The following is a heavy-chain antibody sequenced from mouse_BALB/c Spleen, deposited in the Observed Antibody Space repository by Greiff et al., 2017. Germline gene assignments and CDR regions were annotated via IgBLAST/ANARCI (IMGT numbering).Heavy chain of an antibody. CDR2: INPGSGGT. CDR1: GYNFTSYW. CDR3: ARREGYGNFAY. Sequence: QVQLKQPGAELVKPGTSVKLSCKASGYNFTSYWINWVKQRPGQGLEWIGVINPGSGGTNYNEKFKGKATLTADKSSSTAYMQLSSLTSDDSAVYFCARREGYGNFAYWGQGTLVTVSA. J-gene: IGHJ3*01. V-gene: IGHV1-54*01. D-gene: IGHD2-10*02.